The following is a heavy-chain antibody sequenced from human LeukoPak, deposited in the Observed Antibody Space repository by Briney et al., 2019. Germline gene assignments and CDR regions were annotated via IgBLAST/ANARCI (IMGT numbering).Heavy chain of an antibody. CDR2: IWYDGSNK. D-gene: IGHD3-9*01. J-gene: IGHJ4*02. CDR3: AKDQYDILTGYYLASYFDY. Sequence: PGRSLRLSCAASGFTFSSYGMHWVRQAPGKGLEWVAVIWYDGSNKYYADSVKGRFTISRDNSKNTLYLQMNSLRAEDTAVYYCAKDQYDILTGYYLASYFDYWGQGTLVTVSS. V-gene: IGHV3-33*06. CDR1: GFTFSSYG.